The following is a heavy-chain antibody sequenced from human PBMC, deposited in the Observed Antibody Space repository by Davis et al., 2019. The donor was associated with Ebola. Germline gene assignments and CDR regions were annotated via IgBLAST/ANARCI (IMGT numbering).Heavy chain of an antibody. Sequence: SVKVSCKASGYTFTSYYMHWVRQAPGQGLEWMGRIIPILGIANYAQKFQGRVTITADKSTSTAYMELSSLRSEDTAVYYCARDGRMIGYGSGNRLPYYGMDVWGQGTTVTVSS. D-gene: IGHD3-10*01. J-gene: IGHJ6*02. V-gene: IGHV1-69*04. CDR2: IIPILGIA. CDR1: GYTFTSYY. CDR3: ARDGRMIGYGSGNRLPYYGMDV.